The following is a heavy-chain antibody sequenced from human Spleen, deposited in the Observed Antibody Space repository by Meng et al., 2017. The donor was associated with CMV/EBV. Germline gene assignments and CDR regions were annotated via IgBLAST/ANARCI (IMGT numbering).Heavy chain of an antibody. CDR3: ARSSTSCYCAFDI. Sequence: SQTLSLTCAVYGGSFSGYYWSWIRQPPGKGLEWIGEINHSGSTNYNPSLKSRVTISVDTSKNQFSLKLSSVTAADTAVYYCARSSTSCYCAFDIWGQGTRVTVSS. V-gene: IGHV4-34*01. J-gene: IGHJ3*02. D-gene: IGHD2-2*01. CDR2: INHSGST. CDR1: GGSFSGYY.